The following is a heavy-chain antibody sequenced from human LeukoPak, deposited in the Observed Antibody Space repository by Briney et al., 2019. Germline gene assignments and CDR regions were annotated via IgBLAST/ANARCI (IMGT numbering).Heavy chain of an antibody. V-gene: IGHV3-21*01. J-gene: IGHJ2*01. Sequence: GGSLILSCAASGFTFSSYSINWVRQAPGKGLEWVSSIGLSSSHIYYADSMRGRFTISRDNAMNSLYLQMNSLRAEDTAVYYCARGLVVAGTDWYFDLWGRGTLVTVSS. D-gene: IGHD6-19*01. CDR2: IGLSSSHI. CDR1: GFTFSSYS. CDR3: ARGLVVAGTDWYFDL.